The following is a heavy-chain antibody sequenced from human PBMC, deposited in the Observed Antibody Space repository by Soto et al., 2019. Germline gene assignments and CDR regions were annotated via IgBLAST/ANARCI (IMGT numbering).Heavy chain of an antibody. CDR3: ARDTYYYETSGDAFDI. V-gene: IGHV3-48*03. CDR1: GFTFSSYE. D-gene: IGHD3-22*01. J-gene: IGHJ3*02. Sequence: EVPLVESGGGLVQPGGSLRLSCAASGFTFSSYEMNWVRQAPGKGLEWVSYISSSGSTIYYADSVKGRFTIFRDNAKNSLYLQMNSLRAEDTAVYYCARDTYYYETSGDAFDIWGRGTMVTVSS. CDR2: ISSSGSTI.